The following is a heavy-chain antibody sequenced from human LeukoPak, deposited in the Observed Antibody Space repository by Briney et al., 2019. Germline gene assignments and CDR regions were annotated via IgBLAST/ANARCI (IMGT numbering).Heavy chain of an antibody. CDR1: GGSFSGYY. J-gene: IGHJ4*02. V-gene: IGHV4-59*08. CDR2: IYYSGST. Sequence: SETLSLTCAVYGGSFSGYYWSWIRQPPGKGLEWIGYIYYSGSTNYNPSLKSRVTISVDTSKNQFSLKLSSVTAADTAVYYCARRMEIRGQGTLVTVSS. CDR3: ARRMEI. D-gene: IGHD2-8*01.